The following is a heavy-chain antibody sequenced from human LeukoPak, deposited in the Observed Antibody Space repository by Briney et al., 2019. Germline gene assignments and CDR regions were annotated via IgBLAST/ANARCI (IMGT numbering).Heavy chain of an antibody. Sequence: GGSLRLSCAASGFTFSNYAMNWVRQAPGKGLEWVAVLIGSSGATDYADSVKGRFTISRDNSKNTLYLQMSSLRADDTAVYYCAKDEGGLRLFDYWGQGTLVTVSS. CDR3: AKDEGGLRLFDY. CDR1: GFTFSNYA. D-gene: IGHD4-17*01. CDR2: LIGSSGAT. V-gene: IGHV3-23*01. J-gene: IGHJ4*02.